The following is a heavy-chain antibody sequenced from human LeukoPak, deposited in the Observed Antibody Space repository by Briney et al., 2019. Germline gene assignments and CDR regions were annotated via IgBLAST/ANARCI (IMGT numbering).Heavy chain of an antibody. V-gene: IGHV3-30*18. CDR1: GFTFSSYG. D-gene: IGHD6-19*01. CDR2: ISYDGSNK. J-gene: IGHJ6*02. Sequence: GSLRLSCAASGFTFSSYGMHWVRQAPGKGLEWVAVISYDGSNKYYADSVKGRFTISRDNSKNTLYLQMNSLRAEDTAVYYCAKNEAVAGNYGMDVWGQGTTVTVSS. CDR3: AKNEAVAGNYGMDV.